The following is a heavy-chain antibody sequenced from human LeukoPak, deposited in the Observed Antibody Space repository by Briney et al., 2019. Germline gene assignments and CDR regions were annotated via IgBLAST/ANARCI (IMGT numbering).Heavy chain of an antibody. Sequence: PGGSLSLSCAASGFTFSSYSMNWVRQAPGKGLEWVSSISSSSYIYYADSVKGRFTITRDNSKNTLYLQMNSLRSEDAAVYYCAKVRTQYCSSGNCFNYYFEYWGQGTLVTVSS. CDR3: AKVRTQYCSSGNCFNYYFEY. J-gene: IGHJ4*02. V-gene: IGHV3-21*01. CDR1: GFTFSSYS. D-gene: IGHD2-15*01. CDR2: ISSSSYI.